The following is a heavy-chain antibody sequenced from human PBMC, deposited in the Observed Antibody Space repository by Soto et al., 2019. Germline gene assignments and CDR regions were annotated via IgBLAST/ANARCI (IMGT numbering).Heavy chain of an antibody. Sequence: GGSLRLSCAVSGFTFSDHYMDWVRKAPGKGLECVGRTRKKADSYTTEYAASVTGRFTISRDDSQNSLYLQMNSLKTEDTAVYFCVRSDYSSGWFLSDYWGQETLVTVSS. J-gene: IGHJ4*02. CDR1: GFTFSDHY. D-gene: IGHD6-19*01. CDR2: TRKKADSYTT. CDR3: VRSDYSSGWFLSDY. V-gene: IGHV3-72*01.